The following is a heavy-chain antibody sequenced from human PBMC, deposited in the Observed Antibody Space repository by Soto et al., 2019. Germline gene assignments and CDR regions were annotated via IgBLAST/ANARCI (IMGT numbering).Heavy chain of an antibody. V-gene: IGHV4-30-2*01. D-gene: IGHD3-22*01. J-gene: IGHJ4*02. CDR3: ARAGEYDSSGYFDY. CDR2: IYHSGST. CDR1: SGSISSGGYS. Sequence: SETLSLTCAVSSGSISSGGYSWSWIRQPPGKGLEWIGYIYHSGSTYYNPSLKSRVTISVDRSKNQFSLKLSSVTAADTAVYYCARAGEYDSSGYFDYWGQGTLVTVSS.